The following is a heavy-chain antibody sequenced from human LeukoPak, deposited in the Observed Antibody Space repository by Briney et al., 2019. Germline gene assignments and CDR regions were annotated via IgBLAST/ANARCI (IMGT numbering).Heavy chain of an antibody. D-gene: IGHD3-3*01. V-gene: IGHV1-2*02. J-gene: IGHJ6*03. CDR1: GYTFTGHF. Sequence: GASVKVSCKASGYTFTGHFMHWVRQAPGQGLEWMGWINPNSGGTNYAQKFQGRVTMTRDTSISTAYMELSRLTSDDTAVYYCARASMTIYYYYMEVWGKGTTVSVSS. CDR3: ARASMTIYYYYMEV. CDR2: INPNSGGT.